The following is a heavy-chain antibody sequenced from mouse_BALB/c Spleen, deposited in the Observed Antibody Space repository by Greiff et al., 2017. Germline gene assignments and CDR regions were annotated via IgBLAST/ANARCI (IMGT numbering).Heavy chain of an antibody. CDR3: AREDDGYYFDY. CDR1: GYTFTSYW. V-gene: IGHV1S41*01. CDR2: IAPGSGST. Sequence: DLVKPGASVKLSCKASGYTFTSYWINWIKQRPGQGLEWIGRIAPGSGSTYYNEMFKGKATLTVDTSSSTAYIQLSSLSSEDSAVYFCAREDDGYYFDYWGQGTTLTVSS. D-gene: IGHD2-3*01. J-gene: IGHJ2*01.